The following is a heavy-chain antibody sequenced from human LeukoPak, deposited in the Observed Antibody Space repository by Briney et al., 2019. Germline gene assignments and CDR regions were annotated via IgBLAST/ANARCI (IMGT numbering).Heavy chain of an antibody. D-gene: IGHD6-19*01. CDR1: GYTFTSYY. CDR3: ARGDGSGWYGYYYYGMDV. J-gene: IGHJ6*02. CDR2: INPGGGST. V-gene: IGHV1-46*01. Sequence: ASVKVSCKASGYTFTSYYMHWVRQAPGQGLEWMGIINPGGGSTSYAQKFQGRVTMTRDTSTSTVYMELSSLRSEDTAVYYCARGDGSGWYGYYYYGMDVWGQGTTVTVSS.